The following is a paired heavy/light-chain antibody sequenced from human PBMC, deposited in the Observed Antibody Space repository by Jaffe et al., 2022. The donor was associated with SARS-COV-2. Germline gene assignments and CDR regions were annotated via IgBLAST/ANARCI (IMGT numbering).Light chain of an antibody. CDR1: QSVSSS. CDR3: QQYNNWPLT. CDR2: GVS. V-gene: IGKV3-15*01. J-gene: IGKJ4*01. Sequence: EIVMTQSPAPLSVSPGERAALSCRASQSVSSSLAWYQQKPGQAPRLLIYGVSTRATGVPDRFSGSGSGTEFTLTINSLQSEDFAVYYCQQYNNWPLTFGGGTKVEIK.
Heavy chain of an antibody. CDR2: ISGSGEST. CDR1: GFTFTNFG. CDR3: AKRGKTPSGYGAEFDS. V-gene: IGHV3-23*01. D-gene: IGHD5-12*01. J-gene: IGHJ4*02. Sequence: EVQLLESGGDLVQPGGSLRLSCAASGFTFTNFGMTWVRQAPGMGLEWVSAISGSGESTKYADSVRGRFTISRDNSKNTVYLQMNRLRAEDTAVYYCAKRGKTPSGYGAEFDSWGQGTLVTVSS.